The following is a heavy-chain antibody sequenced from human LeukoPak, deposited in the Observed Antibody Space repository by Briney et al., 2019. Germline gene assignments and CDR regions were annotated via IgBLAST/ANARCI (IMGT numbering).Heavy chain of an antibody. CDR2: ISAYNGNT. J-gene: IGHJ6*04. V-gene: IGHV1-18*01. CDR3: ARDYGSYYYGSGSYYV. Sequence: ASVNLSCKASGYTFTSYSISWVRQGPGQGLEWMGWISAYNGNTNYAQKLQGRVNMTTDTSTSTAYMELRSLRSDDTAVYYCARDYGSYYYGSGSYYVWGKGTTVTVSS. D-gene: IGHD3-10*01. CDR1: GYTFTSYS.